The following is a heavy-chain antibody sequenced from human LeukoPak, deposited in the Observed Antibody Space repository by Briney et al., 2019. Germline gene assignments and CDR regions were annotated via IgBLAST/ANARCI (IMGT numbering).Heavy chain of an antibody. J-gene: IGHJ5*02. Sequence: SETLSLTCAVYGGSFSGYYWSWIRQPPGKGLEWIGRIYTSGSNKYNPSLKSRVTMSVDTSKNQFSLRLSSVIAADTAVYYCARDQPMMDLFDPWGQGTLVTVSS. CDR3: ARDQPMMDLFDP. V-gene: IGHV4-4*07. CDR2: IYTSGSN. D-gene: IGHD3-22*01. CDR1: GGSFSGYY.